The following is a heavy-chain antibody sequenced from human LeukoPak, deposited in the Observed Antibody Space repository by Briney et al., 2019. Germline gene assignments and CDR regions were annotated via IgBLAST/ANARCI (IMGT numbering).Heavy chain of an antibody. J-gene: IGHJ6*02. D-gene: IGHD2-15*01. CDR1: GYTFTSYD. Sequence: GASVKVSCKASGYTFTSYDINWVRQATGQGLEWMGWMNPNSGNTGYAQKFQGRVTMTRNTSISTAYMELSSLRSEDTAVYYCARKKAATRYYGMDVWGQGTTVTVSS. CDR2: MNPNSGNT. CDR3: ARKKAATRYYGMDV. V-gene: IGHV1-8*01.